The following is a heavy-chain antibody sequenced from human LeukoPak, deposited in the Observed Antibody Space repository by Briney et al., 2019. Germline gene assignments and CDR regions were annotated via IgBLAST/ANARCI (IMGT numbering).Heavy chain of an antibody. CDR3: AKAYRTSGIAVAGWDY. CDR1: GFSISSSA. D-gene: IGHD6-19*01. Sequence: PGGSLRLSYAASGFSISSSAMKWVRQAPPKGQEKVSSINNVASHIYYAGSVRGRFTISRDNAKNSVYLQMNSLRAEDTALYYCAKAYRTSGIAVAGWDYWGQGTLVTVSS. J-gene: IGHJ4*02. V-gene: IGHV3-21*04. CDR2: INNVASHI.